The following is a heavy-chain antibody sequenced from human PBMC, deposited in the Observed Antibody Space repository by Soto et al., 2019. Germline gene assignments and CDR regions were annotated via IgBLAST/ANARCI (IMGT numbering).Heavy chain of an antibody. CDR3: AHIDPEIVTVGGHGGFDY. CDR2: IYWYDDK. V-gene: IGHV2-5*01. J-gene: IGHJ4*02. Sequence: QITLKESGPTLVRPPQTLTLTCTFSGFSLTSGVGVGWIRQPPGKALEWLALIYWYDDKRYSPSLKNRLTITKDTSKTQVVLTMTNVGPVDTATYFCAHIDPEIVTVGGHGGFDYWGQGTLVTVSS. D-gene: IGHD5-12*01. CDR1: GFSLTSGVG.